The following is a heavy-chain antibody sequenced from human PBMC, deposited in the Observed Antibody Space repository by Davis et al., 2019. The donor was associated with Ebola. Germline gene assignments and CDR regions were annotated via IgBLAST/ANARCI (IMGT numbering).Heavy chain of an antibody. CDR2: IYYSGST. J-gene: IGHJ3*02. Sequence: MPSETLSLTCTVSGGSLSSSSYYWGWIRQPPGKGLEWIGSIYYSGSTNYNPSLKSRVTISVDTSKNQFSLKLSSVTAADTAVYYCARGAYYYDSSGYYFGHAFDIWGQGTMVTVSS. CDR1: GGSLSSSSYY. V-gene: IGHV4-39*07. CDR3: ARGAYYYDSSGYYFGHAFDI. D-gene: IGHD3-22*01.